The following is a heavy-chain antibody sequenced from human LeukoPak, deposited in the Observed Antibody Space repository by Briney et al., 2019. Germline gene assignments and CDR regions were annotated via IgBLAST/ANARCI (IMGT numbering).Heavy chain of an antibody. CDR3: ARETGIAAALDY. CDR1: GFTFSTYS. D-gene: IGHD6-13*01. CDR2: ITNDGSST. Sequence: GGSLRLSCAVSGFTFSTYSVSWVRLAPGKGLEWVAAITNDGSSTCYADSVKGRFTISRDNSKDTVYLQMNSLRAEDTAVYYCARETGIAAALDYWGQGTLVTVSS. V-gene: IGHV3-30-3*01. J-gene: IGHJ4*02.